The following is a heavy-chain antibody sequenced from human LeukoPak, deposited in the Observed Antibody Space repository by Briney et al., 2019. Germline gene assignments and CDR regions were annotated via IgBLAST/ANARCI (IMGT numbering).Heavy chain of an antibody. CDR1: GFIFSDYY. Sequence: GGSLRLSCAASGFIFSDYYMSWIRQAPGKGLEWVSYISFSSSYTNYADSVKGRFTISRDNAKNSLYLQMNSLRAEDTAMYYCARESWSDSVAFDIWGLGTMVIVSS. D-gene: IGHD3-3*01. CDR3: ARESWSDSVAFDI. CDR2: ISFSSSYT. J-gene: IGHJ3*02. V-gene: IGHV3-11*06.